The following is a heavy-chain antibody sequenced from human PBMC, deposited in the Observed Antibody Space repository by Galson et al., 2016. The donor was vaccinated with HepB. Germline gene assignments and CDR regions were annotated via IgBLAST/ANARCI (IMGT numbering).Heavy chain of an antibody. CDR2: ISGSGGST. D-gene: IGHD3-9*01. J-gene: IGHJ4*02. Sequence: SLRLSCAASGFTFSNYAMSWVRQAPGKGLEWVSAISGSGGSTYYADSVKGRFTISRDNSKNTLYLQINSLRAEDTAVYYCARIYYEILTGLTPWYYFDSWGQGTLVTVSS. CDR3: ARIYYEILTGLTPWYYFDS. V-gene: IGHV3-23*01. CDR1: GFTFSNYA.